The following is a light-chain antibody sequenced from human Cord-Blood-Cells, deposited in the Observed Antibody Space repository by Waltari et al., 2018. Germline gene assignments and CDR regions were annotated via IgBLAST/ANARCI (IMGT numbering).Light chain of an antibody. CDR3: AAWNDSLNGVV. CDR1: SSNIGSNT. Sequence: QSVLTHPPSASGTPGTRVTISCSGSSSNIGSNTVNWYQQLPGTAPKLLLYSNNQRPAGVPGRCSGSKSGTSSSLAISGLQSDDEADYDCAAWNDSLNGVVFGGGNKLTVL. V-gene: IGLV1-44*01. J-gene: IGLJ2*01. CDR2: SNN.